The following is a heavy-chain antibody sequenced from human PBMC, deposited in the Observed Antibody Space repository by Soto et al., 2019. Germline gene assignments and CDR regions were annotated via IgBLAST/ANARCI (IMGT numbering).Heavy chain of an antibody. V-gene: IGHV4-30-4*01. CDR1: GGSISSGDYY. D-gene: IGHD2-8*01. Sequence: SETLSLTCTVSGGSISSGDYYWSWIRQPPGKGLEWIGYIYYSGSTYYNPSLKSRVTISVDTSKNQFSLKLSSVTAADTAVYYCARVASGLMVLNWFDPWGQGTLVTVSS. CDR2: IYYSGST. CDR3: ARVASGLMVLNWFDP. J-gene: IGHJ5*02.